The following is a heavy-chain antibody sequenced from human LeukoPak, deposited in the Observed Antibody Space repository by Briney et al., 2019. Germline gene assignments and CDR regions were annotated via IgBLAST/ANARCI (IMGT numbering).Heavy chain of an antibody. V-gene: IGHV1-69*04. CDR1: GGTFSSYA. D-gene: IGHD2-2*01. CDR2: IIPIFGIA. CDR3: AFGVVPAANPPPRDSKYNWFDP. Sequence: ASVKVSCKASGGTFSSYAIGWVRQAPGQGLEWMGRIIPIFGIANYAQKFQGRVTITADKSTSTAYMELSSLRSEDTAVYYCAFGVVPAANPPPRDSKYNWFDPWGQGTLVTVSS. J-gene: IGHJ5*02.